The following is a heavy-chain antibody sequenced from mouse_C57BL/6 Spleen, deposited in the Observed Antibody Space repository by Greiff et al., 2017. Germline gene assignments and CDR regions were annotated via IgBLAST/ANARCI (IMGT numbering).Heavy chain of an antibody. Sequence: EVQLQQSGPELVKPGASVKISCKASGYTFTDYYMNWVKQSHGKSLEWIGDINPNNGGTSYNQKFKGKATLTVDKSSSTAYMELRSLTSEDSAVYYCARGSPQLFAYWGQGTLVTVSA. CDR2: INPNNGGT. V-gene: IGHV1-26*01. CDR3: ARGSPQLFAY. J-gene: IGHJ3*01. D-gene: IGHD3-1*01. CDR1: GYTFTDYY.